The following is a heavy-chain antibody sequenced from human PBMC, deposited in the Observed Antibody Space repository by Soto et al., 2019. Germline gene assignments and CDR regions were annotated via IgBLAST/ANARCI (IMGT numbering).Heavy chain of an antibody. CDR2: IIPIFGTA. V-gene: IGHV1-69*13. J-gene: IGHJ3*02. D-gene: IGHD6-13*01. CDR3: ASSYSSPAGAPGAFDI. CDR1: GGTFSSYA. Sequence: GASVKVSGKAAGGTFSSYAISGVRQAPGQGLEWRGGIIPIFGTANYAQKFQGRVTITADESTSTAYMELRSLRSEDTAVYYCASSYSSPAGAPGAFDIWGQGTMVTVSS.